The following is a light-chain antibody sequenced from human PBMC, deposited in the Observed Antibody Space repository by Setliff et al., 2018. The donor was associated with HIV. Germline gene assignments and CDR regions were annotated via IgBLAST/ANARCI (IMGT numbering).Light chain of an antibody. CDR1: GGDVGGYNY. V-gene: IGLV2-11*01. J-gene: IGLJ2*01. Sequence: QSAMAQPRSVSGSPGQSVTISCSGTGGDVGGYNYVSWYQQHPGKAPKIMIYDVSKRPSGVPDRFSGSKSGNTASLTISGLQSEDEADYYCCSYAGSYTLVFGGGTKVTVL. CDR3: CSYAGSYTLV. CDR2: DVS.